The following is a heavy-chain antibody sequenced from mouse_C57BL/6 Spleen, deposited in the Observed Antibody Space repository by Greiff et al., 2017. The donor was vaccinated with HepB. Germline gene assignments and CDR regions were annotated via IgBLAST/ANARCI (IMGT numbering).Heavy chain of an antibody. CDR2: ISSGSSTI. Sequence: EVKLVESGGGLVKPGGSLKLSCAASGFTFSDYGMHWVRQAPEKGLEWVAYISSGSSTIYYADTVKGRFTISKDNAKNTLFLQRTSLRSEDTAMYYCARRDYGSSYWDLDVWGTGTTVTVSS. V-gene: IGHV5-17*01. CDR1: GFTFSDYG. D-gene: IGHD1-1*01. J-gene: IGHJ1*03. CDR3: ARRDYGSSYWDLDV.